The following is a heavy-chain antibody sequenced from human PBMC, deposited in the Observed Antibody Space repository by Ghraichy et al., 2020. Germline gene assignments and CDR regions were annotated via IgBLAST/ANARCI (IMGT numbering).Heavy chain of an antibody. J-gene: IGHJ4*02. CDR1: GGSINSYY. V-gene: IGHV4-59*01. CDR2: IYYTGST. Sequence: SETLSLTCTVSGGSINSYYWSWIRQPPGKGLEWIGYIYYTGSTNYNPSLKSRVTISVDTSKNQFSLRLNSVTAADTAVYYCARDADRFDYWGQGTLVTVSS. CDR3: ARDADRFDY.